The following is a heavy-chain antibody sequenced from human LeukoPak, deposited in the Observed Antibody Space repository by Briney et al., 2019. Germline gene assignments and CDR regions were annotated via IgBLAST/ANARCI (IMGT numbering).Heavy chain of an antibody. V-gene: IGHV3-7*04. CDR2: IEKDGSEK. J-gene: IGHJ4*02. Sequence: GGSLRLSCAASGFSLSSYWMDWVRQARGKGPEWVANIEKDGSEKNYVDSVKGRFTISRDNAKNLVYLQMNSLRAEDTAVYYCVGGVGWLSDYWGQGTLVTVSS. CDR1: GFSLSSYW. D-gene: IGHD6-19*01. CDR3: VGGVGWLSDY.